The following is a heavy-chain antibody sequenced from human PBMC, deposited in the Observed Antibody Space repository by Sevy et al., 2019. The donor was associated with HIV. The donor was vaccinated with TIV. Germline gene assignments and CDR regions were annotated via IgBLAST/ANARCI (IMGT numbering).Heavy chain of an antibody. CDR3: ARVVSSGYYDGNFDY. V-gene: IGHV3-21*01. Sequence: GGSLRLSCAASGFTFSSYSMNRVRQAPGKGLEWVSSISSSSSYIYYADSVKGRFTISRDNAKNSLYLQMNSLRAEDTAVYYCARVVSSGYYDGNFDYWGQGTLVTVSS. CDR2: ISSSSSYI. CDR1: GFTFSSYS. J-gene: IGHJ4*02. D-gene: IGHD3-22*01.